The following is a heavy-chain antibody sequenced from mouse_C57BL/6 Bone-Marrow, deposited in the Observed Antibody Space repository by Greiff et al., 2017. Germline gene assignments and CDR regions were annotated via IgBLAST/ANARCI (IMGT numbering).Heavy chain of an antibody. V-gene: IGHV1-54*01. Sequence: QVQLQQSGAELVRPGTSVKVSCKASGYAFTNYLIEWVKQRPGQGLEWIGVINPGSGGTNYNEKFKGKATLTADTSSSTAYMQLSSLTSEDSAVYFCARSHYYYGSSHWYFYVWGTGTTVTVSS. J-gene: IGHJ1*03. D-gene: IGHD1-1*01. CDR3: ARSHYYYGSSHWYFYV. CDR2: INPGSGGT. CDR1: GYAFTNYL.